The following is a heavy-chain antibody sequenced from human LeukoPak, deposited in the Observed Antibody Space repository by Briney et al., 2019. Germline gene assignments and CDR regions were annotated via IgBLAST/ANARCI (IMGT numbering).Heavy chain of an antibody. J-gene: IGHJ4*02. CDR3: GRVATTTNPPQRPFDY. CDR2: IYYSGST. V-gene: IGHV4-38-2*01. Sequence: PSETLSLTCAVSGYSISSGYYWGWIRQPPGKGLEWIGSIYYSGSTYYNPSLKSRVTISVDTSKNQFSLKLSSVTAADTAVYYCGRVATTTNPPQRPFDYWGQGTLVTVSS. D-gene: IGHD5-12*01. CDR1: GYSISSGYY.